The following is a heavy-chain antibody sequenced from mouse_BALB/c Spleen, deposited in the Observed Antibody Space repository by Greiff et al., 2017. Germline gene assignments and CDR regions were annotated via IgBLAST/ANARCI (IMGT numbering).Heavy chain of an antibody. V-gene: IGHV5-6-5*01. CDR2: ISSGGST. Sequence: EVQLVESGGGLVKPGGSLKLSCAASGFTFSSYAMSWVRQTPEKRLEWVASISSGGSTYYPDSVKGRFTISRDNARNILYLQMSSLRSEDTAMYYCARADVYYGNYLFAYWGQGTLVTVSA. J-gene: IGHJ3*01. D-gene: IGHD2-1*01. CDR1: GFTFSSYA. CDR3: ARADVYYGNYLFAY.